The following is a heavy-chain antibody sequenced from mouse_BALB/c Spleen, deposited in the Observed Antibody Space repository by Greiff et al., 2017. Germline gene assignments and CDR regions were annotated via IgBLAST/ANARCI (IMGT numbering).Heavy chain of an antibody. CDR2: ISSGGSYT. D-gene: IGHD1-1*01. J-gene: IGHJ2*01. CDR3: ARDLLRLDY. V-gene: IGHV5-6*03. Sequence: EVKLEESGGGLVQPGGSMKLSCAASGFTFSSYGMSWVRQTPDKRLEWVATISSGGSYTYYPDSVKGRFTISRDNAKNTLYLQMSSLKSEDTAMYYCARDLLRLDYWGQGTTLTVSS. CDR1: GFTFSSYG.